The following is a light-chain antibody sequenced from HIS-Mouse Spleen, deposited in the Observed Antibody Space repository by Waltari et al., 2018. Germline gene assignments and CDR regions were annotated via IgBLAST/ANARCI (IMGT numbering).Light chain of an antibody. V-gene: IGLV1-47*01. CDR3: AAWDDSLSGV. J-gene: IGLJ2*01. Sequence: QSVLTQPPSASGTPGQRVTISCSGSSSNLGSNYVYWYQQLPGTAPNLLIYRNNQRPSGVPDRLSGSKSGTSASLAISGLRSEDEADYYCAAWDDSLSGVFGGGTKLTVL. CDR1: SSNLGSNY. CDR2: RNN.